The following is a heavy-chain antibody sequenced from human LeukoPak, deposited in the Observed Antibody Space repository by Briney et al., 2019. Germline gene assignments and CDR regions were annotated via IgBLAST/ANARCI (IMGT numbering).Heavy chain of an antibody. CDR1: GGSISSGSYY. D-gene: IGHD1-26*01. CDR2: IYTSEST. V-gene: IGHV4-61*02. Sequence: PSETLSLTCTVSGGSISSGSYYWSWIRQPAGKGLEWIGRIYTSESTNYNPSLKSRVTISVDTSKNQFSLKLSSVTAADTAVYYCARGSPSGSHGDYFDYWGQGTLVTVSS. CDR3: ARGSPSGSHGDYFDY. J-gene: IGHJ4*02.